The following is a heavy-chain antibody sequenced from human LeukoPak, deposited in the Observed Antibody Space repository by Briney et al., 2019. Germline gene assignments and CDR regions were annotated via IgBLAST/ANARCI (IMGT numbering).Heavy chain of an antibody. CDR1: GYTFTAYY. CDR3: ARWGITGTNYLDY. CDR2: IDPTSGDT. J-gene: IGHJ4*02. V-gene: IGHV1-2*02. Sequence: GASVKVSCKASGYTFTAYYIHWVRQAPGQGLEWMGWIDPTSGDTGSAQQFQGRVTMTRDTSITTAYMELSRLKSDDTAVYYCARWGITGTNYLDYWGQGTLVTV. D-gene: IGHD1-7*01.